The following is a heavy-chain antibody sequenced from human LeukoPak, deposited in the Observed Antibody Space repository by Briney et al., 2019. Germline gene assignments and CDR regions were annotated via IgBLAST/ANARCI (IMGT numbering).Heavy chain of an antibody. Sequence: PGGPLRLSCAASGFTFSSYSMNWVRQAPGKGLEWVSSISSDSIYIYYADSVKGRFTSSRDNAKNSLYLQMNSLRAEDTAVYYCARDGVEFYNWFDPWGQGTLVTVSS. J-gene: IGHJ5*02. CDR3: ARDGVEFYNWFDP. D-gene: IGHD2-21*01. V-gene: IGHV3-21*01. CDR2: ISSDSIYI. CDR1: GFTFSSYS.